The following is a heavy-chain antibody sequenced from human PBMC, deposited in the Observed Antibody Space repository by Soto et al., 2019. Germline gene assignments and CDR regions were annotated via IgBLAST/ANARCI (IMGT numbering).Heavy chain of an antibody. CDR2: ISTYNGDT. J-gene: IGHJ6*02. Sequence: ASVKVSCKASGYTFTSSGISWLRQAPGQGLEWMGWISTYNGDTNDAPKFQDRVTMTIDRSTSTAYMELRSLRSDDAAVYYCARQVASTVWYYGMDVWGQGTTVTVSS. CDR3: ARQVASTVWYYGMDV. D-gene: IGHD4-4*01. V-gene: IGHV1-18*01. CDR1: GYTFTSSG.